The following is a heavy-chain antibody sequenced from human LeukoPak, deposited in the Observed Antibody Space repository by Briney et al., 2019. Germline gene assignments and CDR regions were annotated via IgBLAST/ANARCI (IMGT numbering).Heavy chain of an antibody. CDR1: GFTFSSYG. CDR2: ISYDGSNK. D-gene: IGHD6-13*01. J-gene: IGHJ6*02. CDR3: AKDQLRAAGYYYYGMDV. Sequence: PGGSLRLSCAAFGFTFSSYGMHWVRQAPGKGLEWVAVISYDGSNKYYADSVKGRFTISRDNSKNTLYLQMNSLRAEDTAVYYCAKDQLRAAGYYYYGMDVWGQGTTVTVSS. V-gene: IGHV3-30*18.